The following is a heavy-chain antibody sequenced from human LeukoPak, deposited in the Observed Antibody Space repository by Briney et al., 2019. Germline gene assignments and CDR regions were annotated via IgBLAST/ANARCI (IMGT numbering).Heavy chain of an antibody. D-gene: IGHD1-26*01. CDR2: IYHSGST. V-gene: IGHV4-38-2*02. J-gene: IGHJ2*01. CDR1: GYSISSGYY. Sequence: SETLSPTCTVSGYSISSGYYWGWIRQPPGKGLEWIGSIYHSGSTYYNPSLKSRVTISVDTSKNQFSLKLSSVTAADTAVYYCARVRIRGAWYFDLWGRGTLVTVSS. CDR3: ARVRIRGAWYFDL.